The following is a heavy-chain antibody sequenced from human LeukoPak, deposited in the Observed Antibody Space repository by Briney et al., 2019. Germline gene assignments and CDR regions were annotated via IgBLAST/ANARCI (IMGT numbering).Heavy chain of an antibody. CDR3: ARFVSGSDHTGLDY. D-gene: IGHD5-12*01. V-gene: IGHV3-74*01. Sequence: GSLRLSCAASGFTFSSYSMHWVRQAPRKGLVWVSRITSDGSSTIYADSVKGRFTISRDNAKNTLYLQMNSLRAEDTAVYYCARFVSGSDHTGLDYWGQGTLVTVSS. J-gene: IGHJ4*02. CDR2: ITSDGSST. CDR1: GFTFSSYS.